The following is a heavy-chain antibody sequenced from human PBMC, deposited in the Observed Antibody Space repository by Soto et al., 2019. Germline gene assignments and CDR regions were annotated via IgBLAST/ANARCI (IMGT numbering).Heavy chain of an antibody. D-gene: IGHD3-22*01. J-gene: IGHJ4*02. CDR3: ERDKKYYYDSSGYYFDY. V-gene: IGHV4-39*02. CDR2: IYYSGST. CDR1: GGSISSSSHY. Sequence: SETLSLTCTVSGGSISSSSHYWGWTRQPPGKGLEWIGSIYYSGSTYYNPSLKSRVTISVDTSKNQFSLKLSSVTAADTAVYYCERDKKYYYDSSGYYFDYWGQGTLVTGSS.